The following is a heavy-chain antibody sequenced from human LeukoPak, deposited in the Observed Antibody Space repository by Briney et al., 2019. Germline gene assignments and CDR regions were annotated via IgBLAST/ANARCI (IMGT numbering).Heavy chain of an antibody. Sequence: QTGGSLRLSCAASGFTFSSYSMNWVRQAPGKGLEWVSTVSASGGSAYYADSVKGRFTFSRDNSKNTLYLQMNSLRADDTAVYYCAKTIPNSGHVIDYWGQGTLVTVSS. D-gene: IGHD5-12*01. J-gene: IGHJ4*02. V-gene: IGHV3-23*01. CDR1: GFTFSSYS. CDR2: VSASGGSA. CDR3: AKTIPNSGHVIDY.